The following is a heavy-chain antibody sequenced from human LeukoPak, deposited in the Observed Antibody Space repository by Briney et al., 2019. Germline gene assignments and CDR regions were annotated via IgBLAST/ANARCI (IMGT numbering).Heavy chain of an antibody. CDR1: GFNFRDYV. CDR3: AGGDT. Sequence: TGGSLRLSCAASGFNFRDYVMSWVRQAPGKGLEWVAAISYDVNTKHYADSVKGRFTISRDNSRNTLYLEMNTLGVEDTAVYYCAGGDTWGQGTLVTVSS. J-gene: IGHJ5*02. V-gene: IGHV3-30-3*01. CDR2: ISYDVNTK.